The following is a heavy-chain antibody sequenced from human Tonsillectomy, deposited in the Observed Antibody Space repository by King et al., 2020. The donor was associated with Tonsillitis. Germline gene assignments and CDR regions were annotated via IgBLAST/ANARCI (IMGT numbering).Heavy chain of an antibody. V-gene: IGHV3-64D*06. CDR3: VKGYCGTTTCYYAYYAMDV. D-gene: IGHD2-2*01. CDR1: GFTFGSFA. CDR2: ISRNGGTT. J-gene: IGHJ6*02. Sequence: QLVQSGGGLVQPGGSLRLSCSVSGFTFGSFAMHWVRQAPGKGLEYVSDISRNGGTTYYADSVKGRFTISRDNSKDTLYLQMSSLRPEDTAIYYCVKGYCGTTTCYYAYYAMDVWGQGTTVTVSS.